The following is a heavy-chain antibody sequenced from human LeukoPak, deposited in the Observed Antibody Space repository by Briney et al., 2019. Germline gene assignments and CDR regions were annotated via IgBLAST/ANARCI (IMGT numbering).Heavy chain of an antibody. CDR3: ARVNRNWFDP. Sequence: SETLSLTCAVSGGSFSGYYWSWIRQPPGKGLEWIGEINHSGSTNYNPSLKSRVTISVDTSKNQFSLKLSSVTAADAAVYYCARVNRNWFDPWGEGTLVTVSS. J-gene: IGHJ5*02. CDR1: GGSFSGYY. CDR2: INHSGST. D-gene: IGHD5-12*01. V-gene: IGHV4-34*01.